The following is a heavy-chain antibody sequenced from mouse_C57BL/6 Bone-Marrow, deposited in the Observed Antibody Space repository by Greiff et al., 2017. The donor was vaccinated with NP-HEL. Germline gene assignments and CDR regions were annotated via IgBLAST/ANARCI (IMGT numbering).Heavy chain of an antibody. CDR2: INPNYGTT. Sequence: EVQLQQSGPELVKPGASVKISCKASGYSFTDYNMNWVKQSNGKSLEWIGVINPNYGTTSYNQKFKGKATLTVDQSSSTAYMELRSLTSEDSAVYFCARYYGSSFLFDYWGQGTTLTVSS. CDR1: GYSFTDYN. D-gene: IGHD1-1*01. J-gene: IGHJ2*01. CDR3: ARYYGSSFLFDY. V-gene: IGHV1-39*01.